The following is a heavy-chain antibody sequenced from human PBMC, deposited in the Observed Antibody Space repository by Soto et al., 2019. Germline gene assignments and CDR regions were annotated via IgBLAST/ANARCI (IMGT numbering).Heavy chain of an antibody. Sequence: SETLSLTCTVSGGSISSGGYYWSWIRQHPGKGLEWIGYIYYSGSTYYNPSLKSRVTISVDTSKNQFSLKLSSVTAADTAVYYCARDLRDDYIWGSYRSSDAFDIWGQGTMVTVSS. CDR3: ARDLRDDYIWGSYRSSDAFDI. CDR2: IYYSGST. V-gene: IGHV4-31*03. CDR1: GGSISSGGYY. D-gene: IGHD3-16*02. J-gene: IGHJ3*02.